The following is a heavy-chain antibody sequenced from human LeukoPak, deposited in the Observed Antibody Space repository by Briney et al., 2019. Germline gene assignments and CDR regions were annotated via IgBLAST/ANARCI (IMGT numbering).Heavy chain of an antibody. CDR3: ARRDLRWSGYEEGTYYYGMDV. CDR1: GFTFSSYA. D-gene: IGHD5-12*01. J-gene: IGHJ6*02. CDR2: ISYDGSNK. V-gene: IGHV3-30-3*01. Sequence: GGSLRLSCAASGFTFSSYAMHWVRQAPGKGLEWVAVISYDGSNKYYADSVKGRFTISRDNSKNTLYLQMNSLRAEDTAVYYCARRDLRWSGYEEGTYYYGMDVWGQGTTVTVSS.